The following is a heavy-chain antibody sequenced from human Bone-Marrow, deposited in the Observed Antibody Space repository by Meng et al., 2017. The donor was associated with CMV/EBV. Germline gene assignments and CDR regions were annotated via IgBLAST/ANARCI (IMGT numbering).Heavy chain of an antibody. CDR2: IYYSGST. J-gene: IGHJ4*02. Sequence: SETLSLTCTVSGGSISSYYWSWIRQPPGKGLEWIGYIYYSGSTNYNPSLKSRVTISVDTSKNQFSLKLSSVTAADTAVYYCATDLAFPTYYYDSSGHTADYWGQGTLVTVSS. CDR1: GGSISSYY. V-gene: IGHV4-59*01. CDR3: ATDLAFPTYYYDSSGHTADY. D-gene: IGHD3-22*01.